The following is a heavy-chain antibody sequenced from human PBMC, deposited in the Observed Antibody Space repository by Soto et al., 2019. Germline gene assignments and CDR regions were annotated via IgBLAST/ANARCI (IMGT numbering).Heavy chain of an antibody. Sequence: QLQLQESGSGLVKPSQTLSLTCAVSGGSISSGGYSWSWIRQPPGKGLEWIGYIYHSGSTYYNPYLKRLVTIAVARSKNQFSLKQSCVTAADTAVYYYAIVGGVPDYWGQGTLVTVSS. J-gene: IGHJ4*02. D-gene: IGHD3-16*01. CDR3: AIVGGVPDY. V-gene: IGHV4-30-2*01. CDR1: GGSISSGGYS. CDR2: IYHSGST.